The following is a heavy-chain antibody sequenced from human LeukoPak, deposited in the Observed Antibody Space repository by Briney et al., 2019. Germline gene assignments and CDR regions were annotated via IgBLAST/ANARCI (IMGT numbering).Heavy chain of an antibody. V-gene: IGHV3-30*02. Sequence: GGSLRLSCAASGFTFSSYGMHWVRQAPGKGLEWVAFIRYDGSNKYYADSVKGRFTISRDNSKNTLYLQMNSLRAEDTAVYYCAKENNGYCSSTSCLRPFDYWGQGTLVTVSS. CDR3: AKENNGYCSSTSCLRPFDY. D-gene: IGHD2-2*01. CDR1: GFTFSSYG. J-gene: IGHJ4*02. CDR2: IRYDGSNK.